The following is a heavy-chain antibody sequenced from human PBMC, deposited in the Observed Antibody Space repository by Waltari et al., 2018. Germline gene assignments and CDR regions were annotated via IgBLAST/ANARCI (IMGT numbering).Heavy chain of an antibody. CDR1: GFTFTSSA. CDR2: IVVGSGNT. D-gene: IGHD3-3*01. Sequence: QMQLVQSGPEVKKPGTSVKVSCKASGFTFTSSAMQWVRQARGQGLEWIGWIVVGSGNTNYAQKFQERVTITRDMSTSTAYMELSSLRSEDTAVYYCAAVGFWSGYSNWYFDLWGRGTLVTVSS. J-gene: IGHJ2*01. CDR3: AAVGFWSGYSNWYFDL. V-gene: IGHV1-58*02.